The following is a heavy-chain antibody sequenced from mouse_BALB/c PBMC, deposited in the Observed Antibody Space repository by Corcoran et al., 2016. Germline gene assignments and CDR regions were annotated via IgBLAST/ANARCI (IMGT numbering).Heavy chain of an antibody. V-gene: IGHV9-1*02. CDR2: INTYTGEP. D-gene: IGHD1-1*01. Sequence: QIQLVQSGPELKKPGETVKISCKASGYTFTNYGMNWVKQAPGKGLKWMGWINTYTGEPTYADDFKGRFAFSLETSASTAYLQINNLKNEDMATYFCARGSFILRDYYAMDYCGQGTSVTVSS. CDR3: ARGSFILRDYYAMDY. J-gene: IGHJ4*01. CDR1: GYTFTNYG.